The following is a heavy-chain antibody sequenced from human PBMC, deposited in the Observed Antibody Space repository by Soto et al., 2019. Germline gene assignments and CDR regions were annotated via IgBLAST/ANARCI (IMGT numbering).Heavy chain of an antibody. D-gene: IGHD1-7*01. J-gene: IGHJ4*02. CDR3: ASRDPGTSADY. CDR1: GGSFTSNNW. CDR2: IYRTGST. V-gene: IGHV4-4*02. Sequence: PSETLSLTCAVSGGSFTSNNWWTWVRQPPGQGLEWIGEIYRTGSTNYNPCLKSRVTISLDKSENQFSLKVTSLTAADTAVYYCASRDPGTSADYWGQGTLVTVSS.